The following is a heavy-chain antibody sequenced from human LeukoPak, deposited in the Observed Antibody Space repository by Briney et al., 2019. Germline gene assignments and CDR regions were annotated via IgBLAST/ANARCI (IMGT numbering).Heavy chain of an antibody. CDR2: INDSGST. D-gene: IGHD3-10*01. Sequence: SETLSLTCAVYGGSFSGYYWSWIRQPPREGLEWIGEINDSGSTNYNPSLKSRVTLSVDTSKKPFSLTVSSVTAAHTAVYYCARVVRGVIKPFDYWGQGTLVTVSS. CDR1: GGSFSGYY. V-gene: IGHV4-34*01. J-gene: IGHJ4*02. CDR3: ARVVRGVIKPFDY.